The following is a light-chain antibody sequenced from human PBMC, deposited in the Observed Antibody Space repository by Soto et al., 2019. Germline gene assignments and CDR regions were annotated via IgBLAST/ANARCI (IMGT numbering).Light chain of an antibody. CDR3: QQYNNWPRT. CDR2: GAS. V-gene: IGKV3-15*01. J-gene: IGKJ1*01. Sequence: EIVMTQSPATLSASAGERVTLXCRASQSVSSNLAWYQQKPGQAPRLLIYGASTRATGIPARFSGSGSGTEFTLTISSLQSEDFAVYYCQQYNNWPRTFGQGTKVDIK. CDR1: QSVSSN.